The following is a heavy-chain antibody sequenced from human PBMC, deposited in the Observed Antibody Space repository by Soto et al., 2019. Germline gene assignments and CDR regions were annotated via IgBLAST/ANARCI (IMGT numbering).Heavy chain of an antibody. V-gene: IGHV3-7*01. CDR3: AKVIGWYNWNYVAPFDY. D-gene: IGHD1-7*01. CDR2: IKQDGNEK. Sequence: PGGSLRLSCAVSGFTFSDYWMSWVRQAPGKGLEWVANIKQDGNEKYYADSVKGRFTISRDNSKNTLYLQMNSLRAEDTAVYYCAKVIGWYNWNYVAPFDYWGQGTLVTVSS. CDR1: GFTFSDYW. J-gene: IGHJ4*02.